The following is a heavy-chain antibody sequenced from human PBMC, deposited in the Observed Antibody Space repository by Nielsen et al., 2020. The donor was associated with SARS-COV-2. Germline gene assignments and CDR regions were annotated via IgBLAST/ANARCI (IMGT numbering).Heavy chain of an antibody. Sequence: GESLKISCVASGSTFSSSGMHWVRQAQGKGLEWVAVISKDGSDKGYADSVKGRFTISRDNSKNTLYVQMNSLRAEDTAVYYCARAVTGDWYFDYWGQGTLVTVSS. CDR2: ISKDGSDK. CDR1: GSTFSSSG. J-gene: IGHJ4*02. CDR3: ARAVTGDWYFDY. V-gene: IGHV3-33*01. D-gene: IGHD7-27*01.